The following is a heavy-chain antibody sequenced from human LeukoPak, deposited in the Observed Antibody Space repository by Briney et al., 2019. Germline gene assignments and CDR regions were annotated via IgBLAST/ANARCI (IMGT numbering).Heavy chain of an antibody. CDR2: INPYNDIT. J-gene: IGHJ6*03. V-gene: IGHV1-18*01. CDR3: ARLFGELLLPSDHFYYMDV. CDR1: GYTFTASG. Sequence: ASVKVSCKASGYTFTASGLCWVRQAPGQGLEWMGWINPYNDITDYAQTFKGRVTMTTDTSTSTAYMELRSLRSDDTAVYYCARLFGELLLPSDHFYYMDVWGKGTAVTVSS. D-gene: IGHD3-10*02.